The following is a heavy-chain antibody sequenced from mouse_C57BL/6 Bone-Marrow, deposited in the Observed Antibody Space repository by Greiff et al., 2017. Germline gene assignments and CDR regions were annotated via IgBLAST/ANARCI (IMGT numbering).Heavy chain of an antibody. J-gene: IGHJ4*01. D-gene: IGHD1-1*01. V-gene: IGHV10-1*01. CDR3: VRLLRRAMDY. CDR2: IRSKSNNYAT. Sequence: EVKLVESGGGLVQPKGSLKLSCAASGFSFNTYAMNWVRQAPGKGLEWVARIRSKSNNYATYYADSVKDRFTISRDDSESMLYLQMNNLKTEDTAMYYCVRLLRRAMDYWGQGTSVTVSS. CDR1: GFSFNTYA.